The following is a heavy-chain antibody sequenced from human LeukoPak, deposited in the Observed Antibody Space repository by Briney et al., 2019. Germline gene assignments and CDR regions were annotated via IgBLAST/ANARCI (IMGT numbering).Heavy chain of an antibody. CDR1: GFTFSSYS. CDR2: ISSSSSYI. CDR3: ARDRGYCSGGGCYSANFDY. J-gene: IGHJ4*02. V-gene: IGHV3-21*01. D-gene: IGHD2-15*01. Sequence: GGSLRLSCAASGFTFSSYSMNWVRQAPGKGLEWVSSISSSSSYIYYADSVKGRFTISRDNAKNSLYLQMNSLRAEDTAVYYCARDRGYCSGGGCYSANFDYWGQGTLVTVSS.